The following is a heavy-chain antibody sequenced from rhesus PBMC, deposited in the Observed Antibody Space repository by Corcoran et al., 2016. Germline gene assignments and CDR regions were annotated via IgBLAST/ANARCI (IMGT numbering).Heavy chain of an antibody. D-gene: IGHD2-21*01. Sequence: QVQLQESGPGLVKPSETLPLTCAVSGASISSNYWSWIRQAPGKGLEWIGRSYGRGGSTDHNPSLKSRVTISIDTSKNQFSLKLSAVTAADTAVYYCARGSGRYHYYYGLDSWGQGVVVTVSS. CDR1: GASISSNY. J-gene: IGHJ6*01. CDR2: SYGRGGST. V-gene: IGHV4S2*01. CDR3: ARGSGRYHYYYGLDS.